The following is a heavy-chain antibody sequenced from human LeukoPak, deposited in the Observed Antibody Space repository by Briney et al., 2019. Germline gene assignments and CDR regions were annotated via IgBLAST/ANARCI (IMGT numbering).Heavy chain of an antibody. J-gene: IGHJ4*02. V-gene: IGHV3-53*01. D-gene: IGHD6-19*01. CDR3: VRVESTGWWHYFDY. CDR2: IYSGANT. CDR1: GFTVSGNY. Sequence: GGSLRLSCAASGFTVSGNYMSWVRQAPGKGLEWVSVIYSGANTHYADSVKGRFTISTDASKNTLYVQMNSLRAEDTAVYYCVRVESTGWWHYFDYWGQGTLVTVSS.